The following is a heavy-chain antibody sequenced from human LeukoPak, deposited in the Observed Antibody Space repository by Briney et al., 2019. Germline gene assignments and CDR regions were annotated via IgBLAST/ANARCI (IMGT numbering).Heavy chain of an antibody. CDR3: ARGVSMARPSRY. J-gene: IGHJ4*02. Sequence: SETLSLTCAVYGGSFSGYYWSWIRQPPGKGLEWIGEINHSGSTNYNPSLKSRVTISVDTSKNQFSLKLSSVTAADTAVYYCARGVSMARPSRYWGRGTLVTVSS. V-gene: IGHV4-34*01. CDR1: GGSFSGYY. CDR2: INHSGST. D-gene: IGHD5-24*01.